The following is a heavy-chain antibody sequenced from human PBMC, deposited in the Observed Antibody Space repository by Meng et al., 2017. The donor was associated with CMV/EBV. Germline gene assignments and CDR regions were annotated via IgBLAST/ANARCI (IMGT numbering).Heavy chain of an antibody. V-gene: IGHV1-69*05. D-gene: IGHD3-3*01. J-gene: IGHJ6*02. CDR2: IIPIFGTA. CDR3: ARGYDFLSGPTRTYYYYGMDV. CDR1: GGTFSSYA. Sequence: SVKVSCKASGGTFSSYAISWVRQAPGQGLEWMGGIIPIFGTANYAQKFQGRVTITTDESTSTAYMELSSLRSEDTAVYYCARGYDFLSGPTRTYYYYGMDVWGQGTTVTVSS.